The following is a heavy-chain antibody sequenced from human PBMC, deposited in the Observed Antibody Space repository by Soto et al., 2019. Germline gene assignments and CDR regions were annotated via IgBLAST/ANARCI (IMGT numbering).Heavy chain of an antibody. V-gene: IGHV3-23*01. D-gene: IGHD2-15*01. CDR1: GFTFSTYV. CDR3: AQDRQDSSETPYGMYV. CDR2: ISGGGTST. J-gene: IGHJ6*02. Sequence: EVQLLESGGGLVQPGGSLRVSCEASGFTFSTYVMSWVRQAPWKGLEWVSGISGGGTSTKYADSGKGRLTISRDNSKNTVYMQMNTLGADDPAVYYCAQDRQDSSETPYGMYVWGQGTTGTVSS.